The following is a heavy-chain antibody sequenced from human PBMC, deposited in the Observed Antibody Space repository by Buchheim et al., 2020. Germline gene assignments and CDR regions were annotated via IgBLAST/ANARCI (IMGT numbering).Heavy chain of an antibody. CDR3: VRKVSDYWGGSSHFDL. CDR1: RFTLSSYH. J-gene: IGHJ4*02. Sequence: AQLVESGGGVVQPGRSLRLSCVASRFTLSSYHIHWVRQAPGKGLEWVAVIWADGSIQYYADSVKARFTVSRDNSKSTVNLQMNSLRADDTAVYYCVRKVSDYWGGSSHFDLWGPGTL. D-gene: IGHD3-3*01. CDR2: IWADGSIQ. V-gene: IGHV3-33*03.